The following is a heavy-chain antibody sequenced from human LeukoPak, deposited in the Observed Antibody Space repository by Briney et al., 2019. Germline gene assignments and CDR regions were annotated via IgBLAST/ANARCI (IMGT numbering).Heavy chain of an antibody. CDR2: ISYDGSNK. D-gene: IGHD3-22*01. CDR1: GFTFSSYA. V-gene: IGHV3-30*04. Sequence: GGSLRLSCAASGFTFSSYAMHWVRQAPGKGLEWVAVISYDGSNKYYADSVKGRFTISRDNSKNTLYLQMNSLRAEDTAVYYCARDHSRIVVVTNFDYWGQGTLVTVSS. CDR3: ARDHSRIVVVTNFDY. J-gene: IGHJ4*02.